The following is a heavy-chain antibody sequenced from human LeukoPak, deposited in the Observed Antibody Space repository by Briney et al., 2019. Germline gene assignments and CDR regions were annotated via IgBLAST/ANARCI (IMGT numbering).Heavy chain of an antibody. CDR2: ISYDGSNK. CDR3: AKSRLTDSDSYGMDV. CDR1: GFTFSSYG. D-gene: IGHD3-16*01. V-gene: IGHV3-30*18. Sequence: PGGSLRLSCAASGFTFSSYGMHWVRQAPGKGLEWVAVISYDGSNKYYADSVKGRFTISRDNSKNTLYLQMNSLRAEDTAVYYCAKSRLTDSDSYGMDVWGQGTTVTVSS. J-gene: IGHJ6*02.